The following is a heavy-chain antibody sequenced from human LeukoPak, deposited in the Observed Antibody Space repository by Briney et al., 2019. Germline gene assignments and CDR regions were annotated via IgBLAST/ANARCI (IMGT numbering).Heavy chain of an antibody. CDR2: IDFNTGDT. CDR1: GYTFTAYY. D-gene: IGHD2-8*02. J-gene: IGHJ4*02. CDR3: ASEAFCAGGTCHLQRVAS. V-gene: IGHV1-2*02. Sequence: ASVKVSCKASGYTFTAYYMHWGLQAPGHRLKGMGWIDFNTGDTKYAQKFQGRLTINRDTSTGTAYMELRSLISGDTAVYYCASEAFCAGGTCHLQRVASWGPGTLLTVSS.